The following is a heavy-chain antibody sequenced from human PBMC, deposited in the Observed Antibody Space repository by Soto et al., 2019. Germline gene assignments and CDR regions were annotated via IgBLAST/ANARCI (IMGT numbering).Heavy chain of an antibody. V-gene: IGHV4-31*03. CDR2: ITGSP. Sequence: NPSETLSLTCTVSGAPVNSGTYHWSWIRQLPGQGLEWIGYITGSPFYNPSLKGRFTISQDTSRNQFSLDLTSVTAADTAVYYCATLIAGAGGRGYWGQGTLVTVSS. D-gene: IGHD1-26*01. CDR1: GAPVNSGTYH. J-gene: IGHJ4*02. CDR3: ATLIAGAGGRGY.